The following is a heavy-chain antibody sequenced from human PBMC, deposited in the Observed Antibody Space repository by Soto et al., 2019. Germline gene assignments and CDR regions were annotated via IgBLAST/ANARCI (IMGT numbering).Heavy chain of an antibody. J-gene: IGHJ4*02. Sequence: SETLSLTCSVSGGSFRDHYWTWIRQPPGKGLEWIGSIYYSGSTYYNPSLKSRVTISVDTSKNQFSLKLSSVTAADTAVYYCARGQVEAAQHWGQGTLVTVSS. V-gene: IGHV4-59*05. CDR3: ARGQVEAAQH. CDR1: GGSFRDHY. CDR2: IYYSGST. D-gene: IGHD2-15*01.